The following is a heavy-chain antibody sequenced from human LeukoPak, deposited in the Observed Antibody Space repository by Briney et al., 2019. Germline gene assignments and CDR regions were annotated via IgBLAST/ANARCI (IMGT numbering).Heavy chain of an antibody. Sequence: GGSLRLSCAASGFTFSNAWMSWVRQAPGKGLEWVSSISSSSSYIYYADSVKGRFTISRDNAKNSLYLQMNSLRAEDTAVYYCARDLAHYYDSSGYNGHYWGQGTLVTVSS. D-gene: IGHD3-22*01. CDR1: GFTFSNAW. V-gene: IGHV3-21*01. CDR3: ARDLAHYYDSSGYNGHY. CDR2: ISSSSSYI. J-gene: IGHJ4*02.